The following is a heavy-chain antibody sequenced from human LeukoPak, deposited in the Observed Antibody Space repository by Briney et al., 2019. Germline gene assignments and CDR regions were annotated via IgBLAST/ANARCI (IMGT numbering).Heavy chain of an antibody. CDR3: ARELGRNAFDV. Sequence: ASVKVSCKASGYTFSDNHLYWIRQAPGQGLECMGWTSPNTGGTSYAQKFQGRITMTGDTSISTGYMELTSLRSDDTAIYYCARELGRNAFDVWGQGTMVTVSS. V-gene: IGHV1-2*02. CDR2: TSPNTGGT. D-gene: IGHD7-27*01. CDR1: GYTFSDNH. J-gene: IGHJ3*01.